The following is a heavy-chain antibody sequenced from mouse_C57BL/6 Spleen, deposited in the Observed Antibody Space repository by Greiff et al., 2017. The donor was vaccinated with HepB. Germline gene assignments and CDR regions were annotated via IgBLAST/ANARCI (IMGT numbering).Heavy chain of an antibody. D-gene: IGHD1-1*02. CDR2: IYPGDGDT. CDR1: GYAFTSYW. V-gene: IGHV1-80*01. CDR3: ASGGWDDSYWYFDV. Sequence: QVQLQQSGAELVKPGASVTISCKASGYAFTSYWMNWVKQRPGKGLEWIGQIYPGDGDTNYNGKFKGKATLTADKSSSTAYMQLSSLTSEDSAVYYCASGGWDDSYWYFDVWGTGTTVTVSS. J-gene: IGHJ1*03.